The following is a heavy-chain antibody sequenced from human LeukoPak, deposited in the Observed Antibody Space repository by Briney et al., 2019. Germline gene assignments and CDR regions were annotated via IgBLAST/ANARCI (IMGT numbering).Heavy chain of an antibody. J-gene: IGHJ4*02. CDR1: GFTFDDYA. D-gene: IGHD1-7*01. Sequence: GGSLRLSCAASGFTFDDYAMHWVRQAPGKGLEWVSGISWNSGSIGYADSVKGRFTISRDNAKNSLYLQMNSLRAEDTALYYCAKDGLTGTSLGDWGQGTLVTVSS. CDR3: AKDGLTGTSLGD. V-gene: IGHV3-9*01. CDR2: ISWNSGSI.